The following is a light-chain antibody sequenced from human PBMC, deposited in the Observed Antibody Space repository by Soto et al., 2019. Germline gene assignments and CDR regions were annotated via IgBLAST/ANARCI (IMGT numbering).Light chain of an antibody. CDR3: LLSYSAAHVV. CDR2: DTS. J-gene: IGLJ2*01. V-gene: IGLV7-46*01. Sequence: QTVVTQEPSVTVSPGGTVTLTCGSSTGAVTSGHYPYWFQQRLGQAPRTLIYDTSNKHSWTPARFSGSLLGGKAALTLSGAQPEDEAEYYCLLSYSAAHVVFGGGTQLTVL. CDR1: TGAVTSGHY.